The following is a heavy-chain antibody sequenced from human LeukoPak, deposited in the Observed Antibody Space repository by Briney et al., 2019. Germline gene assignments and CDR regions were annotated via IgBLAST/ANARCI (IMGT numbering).Heavy chain of an antibody. J-gene: IGHJ5*02. Sequence: ASVKVSCKASGYTFTSYYMHWVRQAPGQGLEWMGIINPSGGSTTYAQKFQGRVTMTRGTSTSTVYMELSSLRSEDTAVYYCARKLLTGAGFDPWGQGTLVTVSS. CDR2: INPSGGST. CDR3: ARKLLTGAGFDP. V-gene: IGHV1-46*01. D-gene: IGHD3-9*01. CDR1: GYTFTSYY.